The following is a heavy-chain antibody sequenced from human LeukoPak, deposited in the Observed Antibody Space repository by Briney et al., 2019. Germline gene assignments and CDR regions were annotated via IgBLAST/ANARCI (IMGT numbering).Heavy chain of an antibody. CDR3: ASEAGGSRGGF. J-gene: IGHJ4*02. Sequence: ASVKVSCKASGYTFTSYYMHWGRQAPGHGLEWMGIINPSSGSTSYAQKFQGRVTVTRDTSTSTVYMELSSLRSEDTVVYYCASEAGGSRGGFWGEGTLVSVPS. V-gene: IGHV1-46*01. CDR1: GYTFTSYY. D-gene: IGHD3-16*01. CDR2: INPSSGST.